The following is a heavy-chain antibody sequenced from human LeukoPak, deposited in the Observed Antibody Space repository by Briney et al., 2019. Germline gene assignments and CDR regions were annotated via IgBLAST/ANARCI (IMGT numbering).Heavy chain of an antibody. CDR1: GFTSSSYA. CDR3: ARTPPARLALDY. V-gene: IGHV3-30*01. Sequence: GRCLRLSCAASGFTSSSYAMHWVREAPGKGLERGAVISYDGNNKYYADSVKGRFTISRDNSKNTLYLQMNSLRAEDTAVYYCARTPPARLALDYWGQGTLVTVSS. D-gene: IGHD6-19*01. CDR2: ISYDGNNK. J-gene: IGHJ4*02.